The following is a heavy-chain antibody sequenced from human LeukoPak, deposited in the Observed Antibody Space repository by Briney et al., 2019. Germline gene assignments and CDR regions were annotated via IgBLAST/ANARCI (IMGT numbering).Heavy chain of an antibody. CDR1: GFTFGSYA. Sequence: GGSLRLSCAASGFTFGSYAIYWVRQAPGKGLEWVSGIFGSGGSAHYADSVKGRFTISRDNSKNTVYLQMDSLRVEDTAIYYCAKTTAGYSSGRYPAWPIDYWGQGTLVTVSS. J-gene: IGHJ4*02. D-gene: IGHD2-15*01. CDR3: AKTTAGYSSGRYPAWPIDY. V-gene: IGHV3-23*01. CDR2: IFGSGGSA.